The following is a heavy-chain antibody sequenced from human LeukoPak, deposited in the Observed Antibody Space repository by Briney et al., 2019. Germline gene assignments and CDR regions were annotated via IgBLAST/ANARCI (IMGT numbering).Heavy chain of an antibody. CDR1: GGSFSGYY. D-gene: IGHD6-19*01. CDR2: INHSGST. Sequence: SETLSLTCAVYGGSFSGYYWSWIRQPPGKGLEWIGEINHSGSTNYNPSLKSRVTISVDTSKNQFSLKLSSVTAADTAVYYCARGRYSSGNNWFDPWGQGTLVTVSS. CDR3: ARGRYSSGNNWFDP. J-gene: IGHJ5*02. V-gene: IGHV4-34*01.